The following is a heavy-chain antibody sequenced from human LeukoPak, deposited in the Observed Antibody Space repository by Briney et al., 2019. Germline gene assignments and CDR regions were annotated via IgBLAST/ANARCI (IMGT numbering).Heavy chain of an antibody. Sequence: PGGSLRLSCAASGFTFSSYAMSWVRQAPGKGLEWVSAISGSGGSTYYADSVKGRFTISRDNSKNTRYLQMNSLRAEDTAVYYCAHWTVTWIQLWLRLDYYGMDVWGQGTTVTVSS. CDR2: ISGSGGST. CDR1: GFTFSSYA. D-gene: IGHD5-18*01. J-gene: IGHJ6*02. V-gene: IGHV3-23*01. CDR3: AHWTVTWIQLWLRLDYYGMDV.